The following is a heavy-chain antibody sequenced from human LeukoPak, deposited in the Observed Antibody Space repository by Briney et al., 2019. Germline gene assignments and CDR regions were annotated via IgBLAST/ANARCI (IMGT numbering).Heavy chain of an antibody. CDR3: ARTTTFAPHFDY. CDR1: GFTVSSNY. Sequence: GSLRLSCAASGFTVSSNYMSWVRQAPGKGLEWVSVIYSGGTTYFADSVKGRFTISRDNSKNTLYLQMNSLRAEDTAVYYCARTTTFAPHFDYWGQGTLVTVSS. D-gene: IGHD1-1*01. J-gene: IGHJ4*02. V-gene: IGHV3-66*01. CDR2: IYSGGTT.